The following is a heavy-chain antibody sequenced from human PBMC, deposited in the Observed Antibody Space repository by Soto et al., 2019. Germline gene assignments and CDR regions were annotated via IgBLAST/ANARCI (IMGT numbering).Heavy chain of an antibody. D-gene: IGHD3-22*01. CDR1: GFTFSSYG. J-gene: IGHJ3*02. CDR2: ISYDGSNK. Sequence: GGSLRLSCAASGFTFSSYGMHWVRQAPGKGLEWVAVISYDGSNKYYADSVKGRFTISRDNSKNTLYLQMNSLRAEDTAVYYCAKRATMIVVAFDAFDIWGQGTMVTVSS. CDR3: AKRATMIVVAFDAFDI. V-gene: IGHV3-30*18.